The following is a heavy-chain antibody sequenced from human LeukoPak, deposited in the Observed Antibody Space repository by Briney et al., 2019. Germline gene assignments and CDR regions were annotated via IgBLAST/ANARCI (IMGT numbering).Heavy chain of an antibody. J-gene: IGHJ3*02. Sequence: ETLSLTCTVSGGSISSGDYYWSWVRQAPGKGLEWVSGINWNGGSTGYADSVKGRFTISRDNAKNSLYLQMNSLRAEDTALYYCARGGGERASWGGVIVTAFDIWGQGTMVTVSS. D-gene: IGHD3-16*02. V-gene: IGHV3-20*04. CDR1: GGSISSGDYY. CDR3: ARGGGERASWGGVIVTAFDI. CDR2: INWNGGST.